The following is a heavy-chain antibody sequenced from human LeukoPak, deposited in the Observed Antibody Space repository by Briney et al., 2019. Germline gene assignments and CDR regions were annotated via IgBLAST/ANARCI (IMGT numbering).Heavy chain of an antibody. J-gene: IGHJ4*02. CDR1: GFTFSNAW. D-gene: IGHD2-15*01. CDR2: ISGSGGST. V-gene: IGHV3-23*01. CDR3: AKDIVVVVAATFDY. Sequence: PGGSLRLSCAASGFTFSNAWMSWVRQAPGKGLEWVSAISGSGGSTYYADSVKGRFTISRDNSKNTLYLQMNSLRAEDTAVYYCAKDIVVVVAATFDYWGQGTLVTVSS.